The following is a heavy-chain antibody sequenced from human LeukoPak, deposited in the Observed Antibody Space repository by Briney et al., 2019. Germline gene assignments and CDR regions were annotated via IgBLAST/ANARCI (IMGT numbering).Heavy chain of an antibody. CDR3: AGGGLGYSSTWYAAAIDI. V-gene: IGHV4-59*01. D-gene: IGHD6-13*01. CDR2: IYYSGST. J-gene: IGHJ3*02. CDR1: GGSISSYY. Sequence: PSETLSLTCTVSGGSISSYYWSWIRQPPEKGLEWIGYIYYSGSTNYNRSLKSRVTISVETSKNQFSLRLSSVTAAGTAVYYCAGGGLGYSSTWYAAAIDIWGQGTMVTVSS.